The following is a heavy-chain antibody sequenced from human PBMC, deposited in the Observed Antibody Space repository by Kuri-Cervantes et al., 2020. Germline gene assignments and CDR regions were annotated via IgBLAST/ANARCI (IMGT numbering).Heavy chain of an antibody. CDR1: GGSISSSTYY. J-gene: IGHJ4*02. CDR3: ARQDYYGSGIDY. D-gene: IGHD3-10*01. Sequence: GSLRLSCTVSGGSISSSTYYWDWIRQPPEKGLEWIGSIYYTGSTYYNPSLKSRVTISVDTSKNQFSLKLSSVTAADTAVYYCARQDYYGSGIDYWGQGTLVTVSS. CDR2: IYYTGST. V-gene: IGHV4-39*01.